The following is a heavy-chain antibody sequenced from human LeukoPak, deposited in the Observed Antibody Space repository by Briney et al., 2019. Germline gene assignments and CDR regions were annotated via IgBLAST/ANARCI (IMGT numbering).Heavy chain of an antibody. CDR1: GFTFSSYA. J-gene: IGHJ4*02. V-gene: IGHV3-23*01. CDR2: ISGSGGST. Sequence: GGPLRLSCAASGFTFSSYAMSWARQAPGKGLEWVSTISGSGGSTYNADSVKGRFTISRDNSKNTLFLQMNSLRAEDTAVYYCAKGSYYFDYWGQGTLVTVSS. D-gene: IGHD1-26*01. CDR3: AKGSYYFDY.